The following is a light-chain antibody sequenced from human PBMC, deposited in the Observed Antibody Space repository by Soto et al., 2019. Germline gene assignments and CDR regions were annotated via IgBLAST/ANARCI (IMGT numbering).Light chain of an antibody. J-gene: IGKJ1*01. CDR3: QQRSNWPPWT. CDR2: DAS. V-gene: IGKV3-11*01. Sequence: EIVLTQSPXTLSLSPGERATLSCRASQSVSSYLAWYQQKPGQAPRLLIYDASNRATGIPARFSGSGSGTDFTLTISSLEPEDFAVYYGQQRSNWPPWTFGQGTKVEIK. CDR1: QSVSSY.